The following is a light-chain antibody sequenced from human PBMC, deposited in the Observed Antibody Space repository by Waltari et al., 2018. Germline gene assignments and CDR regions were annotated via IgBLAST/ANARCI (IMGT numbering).Light chain of an antibody. V-gene: IGKV3-15*01. J-gene: IGKJ2*01. CDR2: GAS. Sequence: EIVMTQSPATLSVSPGERVTLSCRASQSVSNNLAWYQQKPGQAPRLLIHGASTRATGIPARFSGSGSGTEFTLTISSLQSEDFAVYYCQQYNNWPRTFGQGTKLEIK. CDR1: QSVSNN. CDR3: QQYNNWPRT.